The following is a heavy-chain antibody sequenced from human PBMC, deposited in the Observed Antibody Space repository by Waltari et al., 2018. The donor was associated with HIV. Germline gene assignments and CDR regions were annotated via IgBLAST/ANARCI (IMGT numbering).Heavy chain of an antibody. D-gene: IGHD3-22*01. Sequence: QVQLVQSGDEVKKPGAPVQVSCKASGNTLNFHVFTWVRQAAGQGLEWMGWISAHNGNTNYAQKFQGRVTMTTDTSTSTAYMELRSLRSDDTAVYYCARSPPQYDSSGYYCDYWGQGTLVTVSS. CDR2: ISAHNGNT. J-gene: IGHJ4*02. CDR1: GNTLNFHV. CDR3: ARSPPQYDSSGYYCDY. V-gene: IGHV1-18*01.